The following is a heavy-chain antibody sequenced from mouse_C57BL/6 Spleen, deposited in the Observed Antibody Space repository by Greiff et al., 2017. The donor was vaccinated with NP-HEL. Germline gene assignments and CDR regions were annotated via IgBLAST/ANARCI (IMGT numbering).Heavy chain of an antibody. CDR1: GFTFSDYG. V-gene: IGHV5-17*01. CDR2: ISSGSSTI. D-gene: IGHD1-1*01. J-gene: IGHJ1*03. Sequence: EVQLVESGGGLVKPGGSLKLSCAASGFTFSDYGMHWVRQAPEKGLEWVAYISSGSSTIYYADTVKGRFTISRDNAKNTLFLQMTSLRSEDTAMYYCARSPYGSYWYFDVWGTGTTVTVSS. CDR3: ARSPYGSYWYFDV.